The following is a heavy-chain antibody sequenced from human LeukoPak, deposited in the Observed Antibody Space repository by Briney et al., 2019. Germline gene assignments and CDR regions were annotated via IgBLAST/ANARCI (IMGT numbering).Heavy chain of an antibody. D-gene: IGHD3-10*01. CDR2: INHSGST. V-gene: IGHV4-34*01. CDR3: ARDYCYGSGSYIV. CDR1: GGSFSGYY. J-gene: IGHJ4*02. Sequence: SETLSLTCAVYGGSFSGYYWSWIRQPPGKGLEWIGEINHSGSTNYNPSLKSRVTISVDTSKNQFSLKLSSVTAADTAVYYCARDYCYGSGSYIVWGQGTLVTVSS.